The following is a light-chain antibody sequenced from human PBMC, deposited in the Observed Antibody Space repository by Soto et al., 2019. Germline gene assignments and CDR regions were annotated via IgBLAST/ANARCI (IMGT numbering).Light chain of an antibody. CDR2: GNS. CDR3: AAWDDSLNGPV. Sequence: QPVLTQPPSASGTPGQRVTISCSGSSSNIGSNAVNWYQHLPGTAPKLLIYGNSQRPSGVPDRFSGSKSGTSASLAISGLQSEDEADYYCAAWDDSLNGPVFGGGTKLTVL. J-gene: IGLJ2*01. V-gene: IGLV1-44*01. CDR1: SSNIGSNA.